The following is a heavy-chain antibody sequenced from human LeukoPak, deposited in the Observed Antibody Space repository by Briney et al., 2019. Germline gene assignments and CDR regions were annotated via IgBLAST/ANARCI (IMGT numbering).Heavy chain of an antibody. D-gene: IGHD3-22*01. J-gene: IGHJ5*02. CDR2: IYYSWST. CDR1: GGSISSYY. CDR3: ARDKHYYDSSGYYSNWFDP. V-gene: IGHV4-59*01. Sequence: PSETPSLTCTVSGGSISSYYWSWIRQPPGKGLEWIGYIYYSWSTNYNPSLKSRVIISVDTSKNQFSLKLSSVTAADTAVYYCARDKHYYDSSGYYSNWFDPWGQGTLVTVSS.